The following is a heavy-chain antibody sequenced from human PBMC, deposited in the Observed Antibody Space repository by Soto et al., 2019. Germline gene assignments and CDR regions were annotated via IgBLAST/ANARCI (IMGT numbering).Heavy chain of an antibody. Sequence: QDQLGQSGAEVKKPGASVKVSCKASGYTFTSYGISWVRQAPGHGLEWMGWISAHNGNTKYAQKVQGRVTMTTDKSTSPAYMELRSLRSDDTAVYYCARGLAAGMIDFWGQGTLVTVSS. CDR3: ARGLAAGMIDF. CDR2: ISAHNGNT. D-gene: IGHD6-13*01. V-gene: IGHV1-18*01. J-gene: IGHJ4*02. CDR1: GYTFTSYG.